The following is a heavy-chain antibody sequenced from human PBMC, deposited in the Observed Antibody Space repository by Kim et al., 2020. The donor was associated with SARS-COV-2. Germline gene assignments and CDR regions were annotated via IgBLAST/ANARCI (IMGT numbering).Heavy chain of an antibody. CDR1: GFTVSNTY. V-gene: IGHV3-66*01. D-gene: IGHD3-22*01. CDR3: ARDRSSAFRFDP. J-gene: IGHJ5*02. CDR2: IYTGGST. Sequence: GGSLRLSCAASGFTVSNTYMNWVRQAPGKGLEWVSVIYTGGSTYYADSVKGRFTISRDNAQNTLYLQMNSLRVEDTAVYYCARDRSSAFRFDPWGQGTLVTVSS.